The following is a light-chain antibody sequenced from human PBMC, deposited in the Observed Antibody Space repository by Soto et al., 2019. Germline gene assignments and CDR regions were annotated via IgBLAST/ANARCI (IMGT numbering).Light chain of an antibody. V-gene: IGLV2-8*01. J-gene: IGLJ3*02. Sequence: QSALTQPASVSGSPGQSITISCTGTSSDVGGYNYVSWYQEHPAKAPKLIIYEVTKRPSGVPDRFSASKSGNTASLTVSGLQAEDEADYYCSSFVAGNNYWVFGGGTKVTVL. CDR3: SSFVAGNNYWV. CDR2: EVT. CDR1: SSDVGGYNY.